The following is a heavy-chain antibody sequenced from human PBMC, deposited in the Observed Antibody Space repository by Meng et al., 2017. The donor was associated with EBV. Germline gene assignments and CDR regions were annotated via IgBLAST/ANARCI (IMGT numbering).Heavy chain of an antibody. Sequence: QVAVHPCGACLLRPAETLSLPCAVYGGSFSGYYWSWIRQPPGKGLEWIGEINHSGSTNYNPSLKSRVTISVDTSKNQFSLKLSSVTAADTAVYYCARGRWLQPGSYFDYWGQGTLVTVSS. V-gene: IGHV4-34*01. CDR1: GGSFSGYY. CDR2: INHSGST. CDR3: ARGRWLQPGSYFDY. D-gene: IGHD5-24*01. J-gene: IGHJ4*02.